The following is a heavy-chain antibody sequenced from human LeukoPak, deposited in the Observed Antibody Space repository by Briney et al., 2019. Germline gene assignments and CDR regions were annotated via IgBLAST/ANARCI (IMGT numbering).Heavy chain of an antibody. CDR2: ISGSGGST. CDR3: AKGAGAVAFNNWFDP. D-gene: IGHD6-19*01. Sequence: PGGSLRLPCAASGFTFSIYWMSWVRQAPGKGLEWVSAISGSGGSTYYADSVKGRFTISRDNSKNTLYLQMNRLRAEDTAIYYCAKGAGAVAFNNWFDPWGQGTLVTVSS. CDR1: GFTFSIYW. V-gene: IGHV3-23*01. J-gene: IGHJ5*02.